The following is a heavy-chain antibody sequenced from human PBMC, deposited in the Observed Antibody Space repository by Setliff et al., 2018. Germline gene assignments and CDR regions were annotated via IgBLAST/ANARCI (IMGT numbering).Heavy chain of an antibody. CDR3: ARQSHYYDSSGLDY. V-gene: IGHV4-38-2*01. CDR1: GYSISSGYY. Sequence: SETLSLTCAVSGYSISSGYYWGWIRQPPGKGLEWIGSIYHSGSTYYNPSLKSRVTTSVDTSKNQFSLKLSSVTAADTAVYYCARQSHYYDSSGLDYWGQGTLVTVSS. CDR2: IYHSGST. D-gene: IGHD3-22*01. J-gene: IGHJ4*02.